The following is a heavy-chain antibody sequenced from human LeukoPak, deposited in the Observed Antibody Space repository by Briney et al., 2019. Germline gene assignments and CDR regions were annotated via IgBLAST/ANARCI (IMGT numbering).Heavy chain of an antibody. CDR3: AREKDIVATIWDYYYYYGMDV. D-gene: IGHD5-12*01. CDR2: IYTSGST. Sequence: PSETLSLTCTVSGGSISSYYWSWIRQPAGKGLERIGRIYTSGSTNYNPSLKSRVTMSVDTSKNQFSLKLSSVTAADTAVYYCAREKDIVATIWDYYYYYGMDVWGQGTTVTVSS. CDR1: GGSISSYY. J-gene: IGHJ6*02. V-gene: IGHV4-4*07.